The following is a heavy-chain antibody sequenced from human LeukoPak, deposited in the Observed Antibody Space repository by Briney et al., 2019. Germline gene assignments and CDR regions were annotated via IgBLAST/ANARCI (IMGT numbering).Heavy chain of an antibody. J-gene: IGHJ4*02. CDR2: IYYSGST. CDR3: ARHGPPSWSEYYDSSAYGYYFDY. V-gene: IGHV4-39*01. D-gene: IGHD3-22*01. CDR1: GGSISSSSYY. Sequence: SETLSLTCTVSGGSISSSSYYWGWIRQPPGKGLEWLGSIYYSGSTYYNPSLKSRVTISVDTSKNQFSLKLSSVTAADTAVYYCARHGPPSWSEYYDSSAYGYYFDYWGQGTLVTVSS.